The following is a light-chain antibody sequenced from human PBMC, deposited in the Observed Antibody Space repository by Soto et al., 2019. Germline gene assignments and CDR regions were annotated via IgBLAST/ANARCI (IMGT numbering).Light chain of an antibody. CDR1: SSNIGSNT. V-gene: IGLV1-44*01. J-gene: IGLJ2*01. Sequence: QSVLTQPPSASGTPGQRVTISCSGSSSNIGSNTVNWYQQLPGTAPKLLIYSNNQRHSGVPDRFSGSKSGTSASLAFSGLQSVDEADYYCAAWDDSLNGHVVFGGGTKLTVL. CDR2: SNN. CDR3: AAWDDSLNGHVV.